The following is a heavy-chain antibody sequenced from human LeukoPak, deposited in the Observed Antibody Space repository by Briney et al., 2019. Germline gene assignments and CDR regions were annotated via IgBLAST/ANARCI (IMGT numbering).Heavy chain of an antibody. CDR3: ARDETHFYGSGSSNWFDP. V-gene: IGHV4-34*11. CDR1: GESFSDYY. D-gene: IGHD3-10*01. CDR2: IYYSGTT. Sequence: PSETLSLTCAVYGESFSDYYWSWIRQPPGKGLEWIGYIYYSGTTIYNPSLKSRLTISLDTSKNQFSLNLSSVTAADTAVYYCARDETHFYGSGSSNWFDPWGQGILVTVSS. J-gene: IGHJ5*02.